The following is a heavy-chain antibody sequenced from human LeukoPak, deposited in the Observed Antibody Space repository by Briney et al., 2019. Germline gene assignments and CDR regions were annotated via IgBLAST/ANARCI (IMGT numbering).Heavy chain of an antibody. CDR3: ARHSPGDYVWGLTGPNDY. D-gene: IGHD3-16*01. Sequence: PGGSLRLSCAASGFTFSDYYMSWIRQAPGKGLEWVSYISSSGSTIYYADSVKGRFTISRDNAKNSLYLQMNSLRAEDTAVYYCARHSPGDYVWGLTGPNDYWGQGTLVTVSS. V-gene: IGHV3-11*01. CDR1: GFTFSDYY. CDR2: ISSSGSTI. J-gene: IGHJ4*02.